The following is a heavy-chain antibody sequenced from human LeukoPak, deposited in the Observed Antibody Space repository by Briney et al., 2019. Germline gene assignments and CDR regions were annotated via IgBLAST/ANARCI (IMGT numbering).Heavy chain of an antibody. D-gene: IGHD2-15*01. J-gene: IGHJ6*03. CDR2: IRYDGGNK. CDR1: GFTFSNYG. CDR3: ARDPWTPFGDCSGGSCYPNVYYYYYMDV. Sequence: GGSLRLSCAASGFTFSNYGMHWVRQAPGKGLEWVAFIRYDGGNKYQADSVKGRFTISRDNSKNTLHLQMNSLRAEDTAVYYCARDPWTPFGDCSGGSCYPNVYYYYYMDVWGKGTTVTVSS. V-gene: IGHV3-30*02.